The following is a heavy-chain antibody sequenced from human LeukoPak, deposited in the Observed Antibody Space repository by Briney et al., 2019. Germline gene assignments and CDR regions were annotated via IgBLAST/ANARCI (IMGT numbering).Heavy chain of an antibody. D-gene: IGHD6-19*01. CDR2: ISYNGVNK. CDR3: AKERMYNSGWFSP. V-gene: IGHV3-30-3*01. CDR1: GFTFSDYA. J-gene: IGHJ5*02. Sequence: GGSLRLSCAASGFTFSDYAMHWVRQAPGKGLEWVTLISYNGVNKYYADSVKGRFTISRDNSKNTLYLQMDSLRAEDTAVYYCAKERMYNSGWFSPWGQGTLVTVSS.